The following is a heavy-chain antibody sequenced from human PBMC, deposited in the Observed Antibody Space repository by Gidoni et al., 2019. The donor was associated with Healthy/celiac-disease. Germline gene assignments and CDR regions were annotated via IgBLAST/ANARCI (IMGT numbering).Heavy chain of an antibody. CDR1: GFTFSSYW. J-gene: IGHJ4*02. D-gene: IGHD3-10*01. Sequence: EVQLVESGGGLVQHGGSLRLPCAPSGFTFSSYWMHWVRQAPGKGLVWVSRINSDGSSTSYADSVKGRFTISRDNAKNTLYLQRNSLRAEDTAVYYCARDQGGESAPDYWGQGTLVTVSS. CDR2: INSDGSST. CDR3: ARDQGGESAPDY. V-gene: IGHV3-74*01.